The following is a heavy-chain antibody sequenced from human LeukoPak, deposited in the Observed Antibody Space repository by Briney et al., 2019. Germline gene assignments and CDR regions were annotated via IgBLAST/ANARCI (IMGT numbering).Heavy chain of an antibody. CDR1: GGSITSGGFY. CDR3: ARAVDGTGVADKGYYYYMDV. J-gene: IGHJ6*03. CDR2: IYRSGST. D-gene: IGHD6-19*01. V-gene: IGHV4-30-2*01. Sequence: KPSETLSLTCTVSGGSITSGGFYWSWIRQPPGKGLEYIGYIYRSGSTYYNPSLKSRVTISVDRSKNQFSLKLTSVTAADTAVYYCARAVDGTGVADKGYYYYMDVWGKGTTVTVSS.